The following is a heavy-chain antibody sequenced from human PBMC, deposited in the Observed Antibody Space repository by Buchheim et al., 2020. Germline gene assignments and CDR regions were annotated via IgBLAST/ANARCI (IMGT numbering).Heavy chain of an antibody. D-gene: IGHD3-10*01. CDR2: FYHGRRP. CDR3: ARLPLARKVTDFDY. CDR1: GGSFSSSAYN. J-gene: IGHJ4*02. Sequence: QLQLQESGPGLVKPSETLSLACTVSGGSFSSSAYNWGWIRQSPGKGLEWIGSFYHGRRPYFNPSLRSRATLSVDMSRNKFPLTLRSVTAADTAVYYCARLPLARKVTDFDYWGQG. V-gene: IGHV4-39*01.